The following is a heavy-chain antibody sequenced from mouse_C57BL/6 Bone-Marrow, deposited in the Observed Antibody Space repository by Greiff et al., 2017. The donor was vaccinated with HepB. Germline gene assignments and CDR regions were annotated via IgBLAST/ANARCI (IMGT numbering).Heavy chain of an antibody. J-gene: IGHJ3*01. CDR2: ISYDGSN. CDR1: GYSITSGYY. CDR3: ARDGYYYERFAY. D-gene: IGHD1-1*01. V-gene: IGHV3-6*01. Sequence: VQLQESGPGLVKPSQSLSLTCSVTGYSITSGYYWNWIRQFPGNKLEWMGYISYDGSNNYNPSLKNRISITRDTSKNQFFLKLNSVTTEDTATYYCARDGYYYERFAYWGQGTLVTVSA.